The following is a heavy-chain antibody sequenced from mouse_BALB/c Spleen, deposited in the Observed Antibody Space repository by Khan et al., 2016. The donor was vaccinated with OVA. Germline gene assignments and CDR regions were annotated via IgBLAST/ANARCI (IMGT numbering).Heavy chain of an antibody. Sequence: IQLVQSGPELMKPGASVKISCKASGYSFTSYYIHWVMESHGKSLEWIGYIDPFSGDTTYNQKFKGKATLTGDKSSSTAYILLSNLTSEDSAVYYCTRHGYVAWFTYWGQGTLVTVSA. J-gene: IGHJ3*01. V-gene: IGHV1S135*01. D-gene: IGHD2-2*01. CDR3: TRHGYVAWFTY. CDR1: GYSFTSYY. CDR2: IDPFSGDT.